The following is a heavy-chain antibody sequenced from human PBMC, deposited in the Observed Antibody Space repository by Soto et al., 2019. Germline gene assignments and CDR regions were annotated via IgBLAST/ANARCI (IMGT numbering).Heavy chain of an antibody. J-gene: IGHJ4*02. CDR1: GYTFNRHY. CDR2: IDPSGGDT. Sequence: QVQLVQSGAEGRKPGASVKVSCKASGYTFNRHYIQWVRQAPGQGLEWMGMIDPSGGDTNYAKTFQGRVTLNRDTSTSTVYMELSSMRSEDTAVYSCAKSRGVGLTSSSFDYWGPGTLVIVSS. CDR3: AKSRGVGLTSSSFDY. D-gene: IGHD1-26*01. V-gene: IGHV1-46*02.